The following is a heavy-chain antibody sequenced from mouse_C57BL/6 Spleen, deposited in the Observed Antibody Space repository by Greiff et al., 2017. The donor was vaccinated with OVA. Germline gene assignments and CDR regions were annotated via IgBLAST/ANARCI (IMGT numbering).Heavy chain of an antibody. CDR1: GYTFTSYT. D-gene: IGHD2-3*01. CDR3: ARGYDGYRYYFDY. V-gene: IGHV1-4*01. CDR2: INPSSGYT. J-gene: IGHJ2*01. Sequence: VKLMESGAELARPGASVKMSCKASGYTFTSYTMHWVKQRPGQGLEWIGYINPSSGYTKYNQKFKDKATLTADKSSSTAYMQLSSLTSEDSAVYYCARGYDGYRYYFDYWGQGTTLTVSS.